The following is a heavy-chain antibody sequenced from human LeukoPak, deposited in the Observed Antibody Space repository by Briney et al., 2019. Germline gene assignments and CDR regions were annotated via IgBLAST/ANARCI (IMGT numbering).Heavy chain of an antibody. CDR3: ARELSSGYYG. CDR2: ISSSGSTI. CDR1: GFTFSSYE. J-gene: IGHJ4*02. V-gene: IGHV3-48*03. D-gene: IGHD3-22*01. Sequence: GGSLRLSCAASGFTFSSYEMNWVRQAPGKGLEWVSYISSSGSTIYYADSVKGRFTISRDNAKNSLYLQMNSLRAEDTAVYYCARELSSGYYGWGQGTLVTVSS.